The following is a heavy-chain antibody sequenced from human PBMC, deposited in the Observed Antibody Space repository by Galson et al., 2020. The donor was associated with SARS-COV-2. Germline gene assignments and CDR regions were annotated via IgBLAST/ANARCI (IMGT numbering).Heavy chain of an antibody. V-gene: IGHV3-33*01. J-gene: IGHJ3*02. CDR3: ARDYYDSSGYYGDAVDI. D-gene: IGHD3-22*01. CDR2: IWYDGSNK. Sequence: GGSLRLSCAASGFTFSSYGIHWVRQAPGKGLEWVAVIWYDGSNKYYADSVKGRFTISRDNSKNTLYLQMNSLRAEDTAVYYCARDYYDSSGYYGDAVDIWGQGTMVTVSS. CDR1: GFTFSSYG.